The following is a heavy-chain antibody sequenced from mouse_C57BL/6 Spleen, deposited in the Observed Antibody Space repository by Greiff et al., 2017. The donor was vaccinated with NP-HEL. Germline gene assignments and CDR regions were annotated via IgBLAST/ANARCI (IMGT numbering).Heavy chain of an antibody. D-gene: IGHD1-1*01. V-gene: IGHV1-52*01. CDR3: ARRTTVVASHWYFDV. CDR2: IDPSDSET. J-gene: IGHJ1*03. Sequence: QVQLQQPGAELVRPGSSVKLSCKASGYTFTSYWMHWVKQRPIQGLEWIGNIDPSDSETHYNQKFKDKATLTVDKSSSTAYMQLSSLTSEDSAVYYCARRTTVVASHWYFDVWGTGTTVTVSS. CDR1: GYTFTSYW.